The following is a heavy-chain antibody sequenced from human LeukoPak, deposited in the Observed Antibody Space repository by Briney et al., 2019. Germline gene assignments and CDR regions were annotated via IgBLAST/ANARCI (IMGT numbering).Heavy chain of an antibody. CDR3: AREFDTSAYPGF. Sequence: TSETLSLTCTVSGGSISSGGYSWSWIRQPPGKGLEWIGYIYHSGSTFYNPSLKSRVTISVDESKNQFSLDLSSVTAADTAVYYCAREFDTSAYPGFWGQGILVTVSS. D-gene: IGHD3-22*01. J-gene: IGHJ4*02. CDR1: GGSISSGGYS. CDR2: IYHSGST. V-gene: IGHV4-30-2*01.